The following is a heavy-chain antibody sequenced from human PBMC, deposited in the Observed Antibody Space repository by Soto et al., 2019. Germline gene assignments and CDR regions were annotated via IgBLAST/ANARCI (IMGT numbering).Heavy chain of an antibody. J-gene: IGHJ2*01. D-gene: IGHD2-15*01. V-gene: IGHV2-5*02. CDR1: GFSLSTSGVG. CDR3: AHSWVVYPYCSGGSCSGYFDL. CDR2: IYWDDDK. Sequence: QITLKESGPTLVKPTQTLTLTCTFYGFSLSTSGVGVGWIRQPPGKALEWLALIYWDDDKRYSPSLKSRLSITEDTSKKPVVLTMTNMDPVDTATYYCAHSWVVYPYCSGGSCSGYFDLCGRGTLVTVSS.